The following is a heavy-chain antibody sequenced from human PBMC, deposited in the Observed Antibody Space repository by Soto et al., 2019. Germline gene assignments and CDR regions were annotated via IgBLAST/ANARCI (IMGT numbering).Heavy chain of an antibody. D-gene: IGHD3-10*01. Sequence: QVQLVQSGAEVKRPGSSVKVSCKASGVTFSFYTINWVRQAPGLGLEWMGRVNPILSMSNYAQKFQGRVTMPADKSTSTAYMALRSLRSEDTAFYYCATSYGSGYRAFDYWGQGALVTVSS. CDR3: ATSYGSGYRAFDY. CDR2: VNPILSMS. V-gene: IGHV1-69*02. J-gene: IGHJ4*02. CDR1: GVTFSFYT.